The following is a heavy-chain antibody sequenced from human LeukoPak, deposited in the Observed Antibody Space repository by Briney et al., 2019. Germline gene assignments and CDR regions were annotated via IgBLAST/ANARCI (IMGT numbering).Heavy chain of an antibody. V-gene: IGHV3-48*03. CDR3: AKEVIAAGGNFEY. J-gene: IGHJ4*02. CDR2: ISSSGDAI. CDR1: GFTFSSYE. D-gene: IGHD6-13*01. Sequence: GGSLRLSCAASGFTFSSYEMNWVRQAPGKGLEWVSYISSSGDAIYYADSVKGRFTISRDNSKSTLYVQMNSLRAEDTAVYYCAKEVIAAGGNFEYWGQGTLVTVSS.